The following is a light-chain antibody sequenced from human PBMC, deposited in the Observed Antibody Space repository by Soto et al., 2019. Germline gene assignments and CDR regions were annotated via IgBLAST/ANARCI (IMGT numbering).Light chain of an antibody. CDR1: QSVGSN. Sequence: EIVMTQSPATLSVSPGERASLSCSASQSVGSNLAWYQQTAGQAPRLHIYGASTRATGIPARFSGSGSGTEVTLTISSLQSEDFAVYSCQQYTNWPYTFGQGTKLEIK. CDR3: QQYTNWPYT. J-gene: IGKJ2*01. V-gene: IGKV3-15*01. CDR2: GAS.